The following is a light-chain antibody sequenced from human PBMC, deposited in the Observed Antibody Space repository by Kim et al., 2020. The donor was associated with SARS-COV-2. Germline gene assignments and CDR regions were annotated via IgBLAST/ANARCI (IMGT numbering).Light chain of an antibody. J-gene: IGLJ2*01. CDR3: KVWDSSSDHVG. Sequence: SYELTQPPSVSVAPGKTSRITWSGNNIGSKSVHWYQQKPGQATVLVIYYDSDRPSGIPERFSGSNSGNTETLTISRVEARDEADYYCKVWDSSSDHVGFGGGT. CDR1: NIGSKS. V-gene: IGLV3-21*04. CDR2: YDS.